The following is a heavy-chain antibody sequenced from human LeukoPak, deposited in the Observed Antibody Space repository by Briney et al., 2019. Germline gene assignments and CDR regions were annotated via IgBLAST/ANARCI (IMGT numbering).Heavy chain of an antibody. J-gene: IGHJ6*03. V-gene: IGHV4-38-2*02. CDR1: GYSISSGYY. D-gene: IGHD6-19*01. CDR2: IYHSGST. CDR3: ARVTRMGPRPAVAGTIRYVDV. Sequence: SETLSLTCTVSGYSISSGYYWGWIRQPPGKGLEWIGSIYHSGSTYYNPSLKSRVTISVDTSKNQFSLKLSSVTAADTPVYYCARVTRMGPRPAVAGTIRYVDVWGKGTTVTVSS.